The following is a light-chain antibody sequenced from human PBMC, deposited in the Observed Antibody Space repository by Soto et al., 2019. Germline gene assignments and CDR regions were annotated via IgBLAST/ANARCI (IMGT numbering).Light chain of an antibody. CDR2: EVS. J-gene: IGLJ1*01. CDR1: SSDVGGYNY. Sequence: QSALTQPASVSGSPGQSITISCTGTSSDVGGYNYVSWYQQHPGKAPKLMIYEVSNRPSGFSNRFSGSKSGNTASLTISGHQAEDEADYYCSSYTSSSIDYVFGTGTKLTVL. V-gene: IGLV2-14*01. CDR3: SSYTSSSIDYV.